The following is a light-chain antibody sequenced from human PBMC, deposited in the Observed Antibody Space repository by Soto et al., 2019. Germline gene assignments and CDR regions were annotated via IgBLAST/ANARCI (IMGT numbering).Light chain of an antibody. CDR2: KAS. V-gene: IGKV1-5*03. Sequence: DSQMAQSPSTLSGSVGDRVTSTCRASQTISSWLAWYQQKPGKAPKLLIYKASTLKSGVPSRFSGSGSGTDFTLTISSLQPEDFATYYCQQLKSYPWTFGQGTKVDI. CDR1: QTISSW. J-gene: IGKJ1*01. CDR3: QQLKSYPWT.